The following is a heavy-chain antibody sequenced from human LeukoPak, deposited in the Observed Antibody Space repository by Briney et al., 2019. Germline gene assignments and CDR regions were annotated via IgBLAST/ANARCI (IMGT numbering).Heavy chain of an antibody. D-gene: IGHD2-21*01. J-gene: IGHJ3*02. CDR1: GFTFSSYG. CDR3: ARGVVVLHWRDAFDI. V-gene: IGHV3-33*01. Sequence: PGGSLRLSCAASGFTFSSYGMHWVRQAPGKGLEWVAVIWYDGSDKYYADSVKGRFTISGDNSKNTLYLQMNSLRAEDTAVYYCARGVVVLHWRDAFDIWGQGTMVTVSS. CDR2: IWYDGSDK.